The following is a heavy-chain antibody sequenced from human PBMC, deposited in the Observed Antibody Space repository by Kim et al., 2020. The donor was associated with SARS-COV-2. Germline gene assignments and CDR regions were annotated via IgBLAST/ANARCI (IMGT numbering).Heavy chain of an antibody. V-gene: IGHV1-18*01. CDR2: ISAYNGNT. Sequence: ASVKVSCKASGYTFTSYGISWVRQAPGQGLEWMGWISAYNGNTNYAQKLQGRVTMTTDTSTSTAYMELRSLRSDDTAVYYCAGLRGGQQLVLGPSGLGAYNWFDPWGQGTLVTVSS. CDR1: GYTFTSYG. CDR3: AGLRGGQQLVLGPSGLGAYNWFDP. D-gene: IGHD6-13*01. J-gene: IGHJ5*02.